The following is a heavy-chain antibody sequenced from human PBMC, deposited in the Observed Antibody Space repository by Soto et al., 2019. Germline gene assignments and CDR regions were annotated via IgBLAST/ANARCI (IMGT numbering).Heavy chain of an antibody. CDR3: ARDSPKFGSGLNGYFQH. J-gene: IGHJ1*01. CDR1: GGSISSDY. D-gene: IGHD6-19*01. Sequence: SETLSLTCTVSGGSISSDYWTWIRQPPGERLEWIGYIYYNGNTNYNSSLKSRVTISIDTSKNQFSLKLNSVTAADTAVYYCARDSPKFGSGLNGYFQHWGQGTLVTVSS. V-gene: IGHV4-59*01. CDR2: IYYNGNT.